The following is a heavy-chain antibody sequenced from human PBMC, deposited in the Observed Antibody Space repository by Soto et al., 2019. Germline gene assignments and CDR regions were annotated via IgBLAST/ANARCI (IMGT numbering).Heavy chain of an antibody. V-gene: IGHV3-49*03. CDR1: GFTFGDYA. CDR2: IRSKAYGGTT. J-gene: IGHJ4*02. CDR3: TRLSNMITFGGVIGY. Sequence: GGSLRLSCTASGFTFGDYAMSWFRQAPGKGLEWVGFIRSKAYGGTTEYAASVKGRFTISRDDSKSIAYLQMNSLKTEDTAVYYCTRLSNMITFGGVIGYWGQGTLVTVSS. D-gene: IGHD3-16*01.